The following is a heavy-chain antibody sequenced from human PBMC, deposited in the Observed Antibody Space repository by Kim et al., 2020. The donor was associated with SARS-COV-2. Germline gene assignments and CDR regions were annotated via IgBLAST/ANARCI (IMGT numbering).Heavy chain of an antibody. V-gene: IGHV1-46*01. CDR1: GYTFTNYY. Sequence: ASVKVSCKASGYTFTNYYIHWVRQAPGQGLVWMGIINPSGGTTRYAEKFQGRVTMTSDTSTNTTDMEVRSLTSEDTAVYYCARGRGRSDNFQPFGFDFWGQGSLVTVAS. D-gene: IGHD3-3*01. CDR2: INPSGGTT. CDR3: ARGRGRSDNFQPFGFDF. J-gene: IGHJ4*02.